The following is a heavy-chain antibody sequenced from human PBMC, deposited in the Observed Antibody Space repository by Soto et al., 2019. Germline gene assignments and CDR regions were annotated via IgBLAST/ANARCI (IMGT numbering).Heavy chain of an antibody. D-gene: IGHD3-16*01. CDR2: IKSDGTTI. J-gene: IGHJ4*02. CDR3: MINPGY. CDR1: GFTISSHW. Sequence: EVPLVESGGGLVQPGGSLRLSCAASGFTISSHWMGWVRQAQRQGLVWVSRIKSDGTTIRYADSVKGRFTISRDNAKNTLYLQINSLRAEDTAVYFLMINPGYWGQGTLVTVSS. V-gene: IGHV3-74*01.